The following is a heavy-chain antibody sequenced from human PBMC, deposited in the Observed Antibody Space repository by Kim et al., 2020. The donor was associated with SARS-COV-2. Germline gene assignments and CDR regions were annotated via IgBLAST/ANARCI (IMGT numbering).Heavy chain of an antibody. Sequence: TSYAGTVKGRFTISRDNSKNTLYLQMNSLRAEDTAVYYCAKDLIASYWGQGTLVTVSS. J-gene: IGHJ4*02. CDR3: AKDLIASY. CDR2: T. V-gene: IGHV3-23*03.